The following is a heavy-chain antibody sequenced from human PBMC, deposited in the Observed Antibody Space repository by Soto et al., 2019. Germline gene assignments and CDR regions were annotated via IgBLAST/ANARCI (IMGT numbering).Heavy chain of an antibody. D-gene: IGHD1-26*01. J-gene: IGHJ5*02. Sequence: AGSPRLSCAPPRFTFSIYSMSCVRRAPGKRLEWVSPFSGSGGSTYYADSEKGRFTISRDNSKNTLYLQMNSLRAEDTAVYYCAKDATGGGSYGPMYNWFDPWGQGTLDTVSS. V-gene: IGHV3-23*01. CDR2: FSGSGGST. CDR1: RFTFSIYS. CDR3: AKDATGGGSYGPMYNWFDP.